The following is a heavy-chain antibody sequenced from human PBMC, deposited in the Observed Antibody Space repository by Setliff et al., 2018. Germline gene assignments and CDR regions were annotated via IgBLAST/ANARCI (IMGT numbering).Heavy chain of an antibody. J-gene: IGHJ4*02. CDR1: GGSISTYY. CDR2: IYYSGTT. V-gene: IGHV4-59*01. D-gene: IGHD4-4*01. Sequence: SETLSPTCTVSGGSISTYYWTWIRQPPGKALEWIGYIYYSGTTNYSPSLKSRVTISIDMSKNQFSLKLNSVTAADTAVYYCARGAYIGLDYWGQGTLVTVSS. CDR3: ARGAYIGLDY.